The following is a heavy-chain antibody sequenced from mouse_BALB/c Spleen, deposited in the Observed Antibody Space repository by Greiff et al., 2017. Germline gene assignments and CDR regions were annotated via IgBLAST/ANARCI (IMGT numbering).Heavy chain of an antibody. Sequence: VQLQQSGAELVRPGTSVKVSCKASGYAFTNYLIEWVKQRPGQGLEWIGVINPGSGGTNYNEKFKGKATLTADKSSSTAYMQLSSLTSDDSAVCFCARSDYGSSYGYYFDYWGQGTTLTVSS. D-gene: IGHD1-1*01. V-gene: IGHV1-54*01. CDR3: ARSDYGSSYGYYFDY. CDR1: GYAFTNYL. J-gene: IGHJ2*01. CDR2: INPGSGGT.